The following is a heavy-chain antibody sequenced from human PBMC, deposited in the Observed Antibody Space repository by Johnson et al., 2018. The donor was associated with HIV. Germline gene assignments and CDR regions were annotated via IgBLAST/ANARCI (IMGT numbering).Heavy chain of an antibody. Sequence: QVQLVESGGGVVQPGRSLRLSCAASGFSFSSYGMHWVRQLPGKGLEWVAVIWYDGSNKSYADSVKGRFTISRDNSKDRLSLQMNSLGDEDTAVYYCAKVRRPCVVRDVFDIWGQGTTVTVSS. CDR1: GFSFSSYG. CDR3: AKVRRPCVVRDVFDI. CDR2: IWYDGSNK. V-gene: IGHV3-33*06. J-gene: IGHJ3*02.